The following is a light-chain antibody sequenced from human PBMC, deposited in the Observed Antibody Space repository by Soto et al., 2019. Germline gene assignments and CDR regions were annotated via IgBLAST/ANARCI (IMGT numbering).Light chain of an antibody. J-gene: IGLJ2*01. CDR3: QSYDNSLSGPV. V-gene: IGLV1-44*01. CDR2: ANT. CDR1: SSNIGTNT. Sequence: QSVLTQPPSASGTPGQRVTISCSGSSSNIGTNTVNWYQHLPGAAPKLLIYANTNRPSGVPDRFSGSKSGTSASLAITGLQAEDEADYYCQSYDNSLSGPVFGGGTKVTVL.